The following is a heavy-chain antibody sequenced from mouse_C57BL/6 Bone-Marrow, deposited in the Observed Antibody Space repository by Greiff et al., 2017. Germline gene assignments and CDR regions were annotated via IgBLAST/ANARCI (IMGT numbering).Heavy chain of an antibody. Sequence: VQLQQPGAELVMPGASVKLSCKASGYTFTSYWMHWVKQRPGQGLEWIGEIDPSDSYTNYNQKFKGKSTLTVDKSSSTAYMQLSSLTSEDSAVYYCARSSYYSNYNAMDYWGQGTSVTVSS. J-gene: IGHJ4*01. D-gene: IGHD2-5*01. CDR1: GYTFTSYW. CDR2: IDPSDSYT. V-gene: IGHV1-69*01. CDR3: ARSSYYSNYNAMDY.